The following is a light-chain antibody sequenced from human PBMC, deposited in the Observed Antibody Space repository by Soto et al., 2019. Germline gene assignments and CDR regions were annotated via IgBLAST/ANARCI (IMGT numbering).Light chain of an antibody. CDR2: KAS. CDR3: QHDYSYRRT. CDR1: QSISSW. J-gene: IGKJ1*01. V-gene: IGKV1-5*03. Sequence: DIQMTQSPSTLPASVGDRVTITCRASQSISSWLAWYQHKPGKAPNRLIYKASNLETGVASRFSGSGSGTESTLTISSLQPDDVPTYYCQHDYSYRRTFGQGTKVEIK.